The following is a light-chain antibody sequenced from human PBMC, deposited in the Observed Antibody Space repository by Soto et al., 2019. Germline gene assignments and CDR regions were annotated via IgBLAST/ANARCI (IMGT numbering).Light chain of an antibody. CDR2: ELS. V-gene: IGLV2-14*01. J-gene: IGLJ2*01. Sequence: QSALTQPASVSGSPGQSITISCTGTTSDVGGYNYVSWYQQHPGKAPKLMIYELSNRPSGVSERFSGSRSDNTASLTISGLQHDDEADYYCSSYTGSNLVIFGGGTKLTVL. CDR3: SSYTGSNLVI. CDR1: TSDVGGYNY.